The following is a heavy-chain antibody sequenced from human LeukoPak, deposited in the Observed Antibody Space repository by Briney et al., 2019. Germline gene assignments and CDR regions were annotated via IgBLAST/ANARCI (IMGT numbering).Heavy chain of an antibody. V-gene: IGHV3-23*01. Sequence: PGGSLRLSCAASGFTFSNYAMSWARQAPGKGLEWVSGISGSGTSTYYADSVKGRFTISRDTSKNTLYLQMHSLSAEDTAVYYCASRNYYDSSGYYYYYFDYWGQGILVTVSS. D-gene: IGHD3-22*01. CDR2: ISGSGTST. J-gene: IGHJ4*02. CDR3: ASRNYYDSSGYYYYYFDY. CDR1: GFTFSNYA.